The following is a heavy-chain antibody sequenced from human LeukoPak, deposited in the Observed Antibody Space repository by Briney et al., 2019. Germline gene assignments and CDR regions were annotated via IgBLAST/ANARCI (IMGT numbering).Heavy chain of an antibody. D-gene: IGHD5-12*01. Sequence: GGSLRLSCAASGFSFRSCWMHWVRQAPGKGLVWVSRINSEGSSTSYAGSVRGRFTISRDNAKNTLYLQMNGLRAEDTAVYYCAGGYSGYNNWFAPWGQGTLVTVSS. CDR1: GFSFRSCW. V-gene: IGHV3-74*01. J-gene: IGHJ5*02. CDR2: INSEGSST. CDR3: AGGYSGYNNWFAP.